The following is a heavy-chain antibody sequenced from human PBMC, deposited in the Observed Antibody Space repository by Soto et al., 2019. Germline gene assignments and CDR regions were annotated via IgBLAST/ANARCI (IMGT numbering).Heavy chain of an antibody. Sequence: QPGGSLRLSCVASGFSLANYPMNWVRQTPGKGLEWISYGSPRGDTIYYADSVEGRFTISRDNARNSLSLHMSSLRDEDSALYYCAKGPHTNVGWPYYFESWGQGVPVTVSS. D-gene: IGHD6-19*01. V-gene: IGHV3-48*02. CDR1: GFSLANYP. CDR2: GSPRGDTI. J-gene: IGHJ4*02. CDR3: AKGPHTNVGWPYYFES.